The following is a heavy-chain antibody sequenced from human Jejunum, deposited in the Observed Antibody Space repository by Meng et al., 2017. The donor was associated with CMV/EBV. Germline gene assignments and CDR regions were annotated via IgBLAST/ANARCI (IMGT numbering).Heavy chain of an antibody. CDR2: INSDGNSR. CDR1: GITVSSYW. CDR3: AREDWYYFDY. J-gene: IGHJ4*02. V-gene: IGHV3-74*01. D-gene: IGHD3/OR15-3a*01. Sequence: LSGEASGITVSSYWMHWVRQAPGKGTVWVSRINSDGNSRSYADSVKGRFTISRDNAKNTLFLQMNSLRAEDTAVYYCAREDWYYFDYWGQGTLVTVSS.